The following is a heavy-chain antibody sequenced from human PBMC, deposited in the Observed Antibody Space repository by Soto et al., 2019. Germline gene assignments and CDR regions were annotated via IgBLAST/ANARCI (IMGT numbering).Heavy chain of an antibody. J-gene: IGHJ4*02. V-gene: IGHV1-18*01. CDR3: ARIAARPSFDY. CDR1: GYTFTSYG. CDR2: IRAYNGNT. Sequence: ASVKVSCKASGYTFTSYGISWVRQAPGQGLEWMGWIRAYNGNTNYAQKLQGRVTMTPDTSTSTAYMELRSLRSDDTAVYYCARIAARPSFDYWGQGTLVTVSS. D-gene: IGHD6-6*01.